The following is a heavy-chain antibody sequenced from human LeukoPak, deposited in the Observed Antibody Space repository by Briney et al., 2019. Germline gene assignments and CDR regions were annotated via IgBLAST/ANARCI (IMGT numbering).Heavy chain of an antibody. V-gene: IGHV3-9*01. D-gene: IGHD2-2*01. Sequence: PGRSLRLSCAASGFTFDDYAMHWVRQAPGKGLEWVSGISWNSGSIGYADSVKGRFTISRDNAKNSLYLQMNSLRAEDTVLYYCVGRYCSSASCPYYFDYWGQGTLVTVSS. CDR3: VGRYCSSASCPYYFDY. J-gene: IGHJ4*02. CDR2: ISWNSGSI. CDR1: GFTFDDYA.